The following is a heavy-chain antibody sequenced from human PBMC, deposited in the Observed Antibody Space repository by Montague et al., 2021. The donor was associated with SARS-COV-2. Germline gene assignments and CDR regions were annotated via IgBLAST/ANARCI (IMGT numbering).Heavy chain of an antibody. J-gene: IGHJ4*02. CDR3: SRAQNTCFIATCVNYFDV. CDR1: AGSISSSY. D-gene: IGHD2-15*01. CDR2: DCFTGST. Sequence: SETLSLTCTVSAGSISSSYWHWIRHRQGTALVLFGNDCFTGSTKSNPYLKSRIPMSVSLHKYRISLSLRSLSAADTDVYYCSRAQNTCFIATCVNYFDVWGLGALVTVSS. V-gene: IGHV4-59*13.